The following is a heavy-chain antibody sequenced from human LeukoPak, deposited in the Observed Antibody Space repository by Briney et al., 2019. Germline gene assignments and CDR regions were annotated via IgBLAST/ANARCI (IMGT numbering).Heavy chain of an antibody. Sequence: PSETLSLTCTVSGYSISSGYYWGWIRQPPGKGLEWIGSIYHSGSTYYNPSLKSRVTISVDTSKNQFSLKLSSVTAADTAVYYCARHVSSNLYYFDYWGQGTLVTVSS. CDR3: ARHVSSNLYYFDY. V-gene: IGHV4-38-2*02. CDR2: IYHSGST. J-gene: IGHJ4*02. CDR1: GYSISSGYY. D-gene: IGHD1-14*01.